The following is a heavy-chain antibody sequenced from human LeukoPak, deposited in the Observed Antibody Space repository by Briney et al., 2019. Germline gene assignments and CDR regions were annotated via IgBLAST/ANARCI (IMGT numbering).Heavy chain of an antibody. D-gene: IGHD4-17*01. CDR1: GGSISSYY. J-gene: IGHJ4*02. CDR2: IYHTGST. V-gene: IGHV4-59*01. Sequence: PSETLCFTCTVSGGSISSYYWSWIRQPPGKGLEWIGYIYHTGSTSYNPSLKGRVTISVDTSKNQFSLKLSSVTAADTAVYYCARGLNRNDYGDYGYWGQGTLVTVSS. CDR3: ARGLNRNDYGDYGY.